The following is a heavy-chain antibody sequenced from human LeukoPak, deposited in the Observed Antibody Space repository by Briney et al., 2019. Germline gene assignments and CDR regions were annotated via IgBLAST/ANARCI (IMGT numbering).Heavy chain of an antibody. D-gene: IGHD1-26*01. Sequence: PETLSLTCAVYGGSFSGYYWSCICQPPGKGLEWIGEINHSGSTNYNPPLKSRVTISVDTTKNQFSLKLRSVTAADTAVYYCARRGSGSLALFDYWGQGTLVTVSS. CDR1: GGSFSGYY. CDR2: INHSGST. V-gene: IGHV4-34*01. CDR3: ARRGSGSLALFDY. J-gene: IGHJ4*02.